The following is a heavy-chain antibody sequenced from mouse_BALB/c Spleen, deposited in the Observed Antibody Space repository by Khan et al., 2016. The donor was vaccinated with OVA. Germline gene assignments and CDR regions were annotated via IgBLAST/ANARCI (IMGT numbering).Heavy chain of an antibody. J-gene: IGHJ1*01. CDR1: GYTFTDFY. V-gene: IGHV1-19*01. CDR2: INPNNGDT. CDR3: TRGLFDV. Sequence: VQLQQSGPELVKPGASVKMSCKASGYTFTDFYMKWMKQSHGKSLEWIGDINPNNGDTFYNQKLKGKATLTVEKSSSTAYMQLNSLTSEDSALYFCTRGLFDVWGAGTTVTVSS.